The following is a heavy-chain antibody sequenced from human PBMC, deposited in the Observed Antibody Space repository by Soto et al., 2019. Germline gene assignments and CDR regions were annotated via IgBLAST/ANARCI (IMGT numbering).Heavy chain of an antibody. D-gene: IGHD6-6*01. CDR1: GYSFTSYW. CDR2: IDPSDSYT. Sequence: EVQLVQSGAEVKKPGESLRISCKGSGYSFTSYWISWVRQMPGKGLEWMGRIDPSDSYTNYSPSFQGHVTISADKSISTAYLQWSSLKASDTAMYYCARREVADSSSPSGDYWGQGTLVTVSS. CDR3: ARREVADSSSPSGDY. J-gene: IGHJ4*02. V-gene: IGHV5-10-1*03.